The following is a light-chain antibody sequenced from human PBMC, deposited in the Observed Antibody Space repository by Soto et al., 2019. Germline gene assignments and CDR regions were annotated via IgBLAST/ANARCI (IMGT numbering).Light chain of an antibody. CDR3: SSYTNFNSL. Sequence: QSALTQPVSVSGSPGQSITISCTGTSSDVGAYNYVSWYQQHPGKAPKLMIYDVFNRPSGVSDRFSGSKSGNTASLTISGLQAEDEADYFCSSYTNFNSLFGGGTKLTVL. CDR2: DVF. J-gene: IGLJ3*02. V-gene: IGLV2-14*03. CDR1: SSDVGAYNY.